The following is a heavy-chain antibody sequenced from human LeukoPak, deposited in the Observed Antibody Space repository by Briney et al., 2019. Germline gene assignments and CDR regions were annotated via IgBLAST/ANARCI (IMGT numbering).Heavy chain of an antibody. J-gene: IGHJ4*02. Sequence: ASVKVSCKASGYTFTGNYMHWVRQVPGHGLEWMGWMNPNSGNTGSAQKFQGRVAMTRDTSIGTAYLELSSLSSDDTAVYYCARDSNSGSYHGPFDYWGQGTLVTVSS. D-gene: IGHD1-26*01. CDR1: GYTFTGNY. V-gene: IGHV1-8*02. CDR3: ARDSNSGSYHGPFDY. CDR2: MNPNSGNT.